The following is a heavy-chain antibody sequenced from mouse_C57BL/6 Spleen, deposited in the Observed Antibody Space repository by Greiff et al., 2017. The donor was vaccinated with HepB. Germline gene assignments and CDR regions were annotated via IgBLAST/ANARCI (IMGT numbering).Heavy chain of an antibody. CDR3: TRGGTTVVAQD. CDR1: GFTFSSYA. CDR2: ISSGGDYI. V-gene: IGHV5-9-1*02. D-gene: IGHD1-1*01. J-gene: IGHJ2*01. Sequence: EVNVVESGEGLVKPGGSLKLSCAASGFTFSSYAMSWVRQTPEKRLEWVAYISSGGDYIYYADTVKGRFTISTDNTRNTLYLQMSSLKSEDTAMYYCTRGGTTVVAQDWGQGTTLTVSS.